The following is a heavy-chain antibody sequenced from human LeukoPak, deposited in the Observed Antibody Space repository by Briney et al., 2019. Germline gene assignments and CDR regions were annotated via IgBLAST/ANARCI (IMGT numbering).Heavy chain of an antibody. J-gene: IGHJ4*02. CDR3: ARHVTSLASYYFDY. D-gene: IGHD2-2*01. V-gene: IGHV4-34*01. Sequence: SETLSLTCAVYGGSFSGYYWSWIRQPPGKGLEWIGEINHSGSTNYNPSLKSRVTISVDTSKNQFSLKLSSVTAADTAVYYCARHVTSLASYYFDYWGQGTLVTVSS. CDR2: INHSGST. CDR1: GGSFSGYY.